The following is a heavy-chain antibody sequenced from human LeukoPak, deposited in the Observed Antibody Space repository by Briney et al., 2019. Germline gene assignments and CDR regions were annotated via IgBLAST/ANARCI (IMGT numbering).Heavy chain of an antibody. Sequence: QPGESLRLSCGASGLTVSSYGMSWVRQAPGKGLEWVSTIICSAVNTYYADSVKGRFAISRDDSKNTVYLQMNSLRAEDTAVYSCAKYTSGTSYRGLDQWGQGTLVTVSS. CDR2: IICSAVNT. D-gene: IGHD3-10*01. J-gene: IGHJ4*02. V-gene: IGHV3-23*01. CDR3: AKYTSGTSYRGLDQ. CDR1: GLTVSSYG.